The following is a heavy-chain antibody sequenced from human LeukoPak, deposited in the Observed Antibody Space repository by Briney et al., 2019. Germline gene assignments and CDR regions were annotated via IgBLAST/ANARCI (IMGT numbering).Heavy chain of an antibody. CDR1: GFTFSSYW. CDR3: ARGGIYFHY. J-gene: IGHJ4*02. Sequence: PGGSLRLSCAASGFTFSSYWMSWVRQAPGKGLEWVANIKQDGSQQYYVDSVKGRFTISRDNAKNSLYLQTNSLRDEDTAVYYCARGGIYFHYWGQGTLVTVSS. D-gene: IGHD1-26*01. V-gene: IGHV3-7*01. CDR2: IKQDGSQQ.